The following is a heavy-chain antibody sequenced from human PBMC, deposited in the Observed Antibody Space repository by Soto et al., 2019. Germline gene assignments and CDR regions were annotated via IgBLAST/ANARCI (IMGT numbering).Heavy chain of an antibody. CDR3: ARENNWNYVGAFDY. D-gene: IGHD1-7*01. V-gene: IGHV4-59*01. CDR1: GGSISSYY. CDR2: IYYSGST. Sequence: KPSETLSLTCTVSGGSISSYYWSWIRQPPGKGLEWIGYIYYSGSTNYNPSLKSRVTISVDTSKNQFSLKLSSVTAADTAVYYCARENNWNYVGAFDYWGQGTLVTVSS. J-gene: IGHJ4*02.